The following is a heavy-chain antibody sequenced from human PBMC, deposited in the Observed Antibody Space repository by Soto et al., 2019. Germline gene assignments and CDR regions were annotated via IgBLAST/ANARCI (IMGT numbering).Heavy chain of an antibody. CDR2: ISYDGSNK. D-gene: IGHD6-13*01. Sequence: QVQLVESGGGVVQPGRSLRLSCAASGFTFSSYGMHWVRQAPGKGLEWVAVISYDGSNKYYADSVKGRFTISRDNSKNTQXLQMNSLRAEDTAVYYCAAYSSSWDKSYYYYGMDVWGQGTTVTVSS. CDR3: AAYSSSWDKSYYYYGMDV. J-gene: IGHJ6*02. CDR1: GFTFSSYG. V-gene: IGHV3-30*03.